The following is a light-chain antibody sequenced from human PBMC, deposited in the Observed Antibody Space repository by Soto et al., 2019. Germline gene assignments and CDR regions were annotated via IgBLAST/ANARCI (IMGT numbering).Light chain of an antibody. J-gene: IGKJ1*01. V-gene: IGKV1-39*01. CDR3: QQSYRTRT. CDR2: AAS. CDR1: QSISSY. Sequence: DLPMTQSPSYLSASVGDRVTITCRASQSISSYLNWYQQKPGKAPKLLIYAASSLQSGVPSRFSGSGSGTDFTLTISSLQPEDFATYYCQQSYRTRTFGQGTKVEIK.